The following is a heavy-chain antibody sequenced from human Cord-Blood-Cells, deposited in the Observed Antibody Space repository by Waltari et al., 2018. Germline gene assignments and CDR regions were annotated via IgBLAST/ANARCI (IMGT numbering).Heavy chain of an antibody. CDR3: AKVEYSSSSAFDI. D-gene: IGHD6-6*01. J-gene: IGHJ3*02. V-gene: IGHV3-23*04. Sequence: EVQLVESGGGLVQPGGSLRLSCAASGFTFSSYAMSWVRQAPGKGLEWVSAISGSGGSTYYADSVKGRSTISRDSSKNTLYLQMNSLRAEDTAVYYCAKVEYSSSSAFDIWGQGTMVTVSS. CDR2: ISGSGGST. CDR1: GFTFSSYA.